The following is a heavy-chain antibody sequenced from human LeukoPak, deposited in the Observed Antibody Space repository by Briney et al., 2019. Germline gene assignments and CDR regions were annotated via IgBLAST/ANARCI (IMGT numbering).Heavy chain of an antibody. CDR3: ARDIDSSSWYGLADC. CDR2: INPNSGGT. J-gene: IGHJ4*02. D-gene: IGHD6-13*01. Sequence: RASVKVSCKASGYTFTSYYMHWVRQAPGQGLEWMGWINPNSGGTNYAQKFQGRVTMTRDTSISTAYMELSRLRSDDTAVYYCARDIDSSSWYGLADCWGQGTLVTVSS. V-gene: IGHV1-2*02. CDR1: GYTFTSYY.